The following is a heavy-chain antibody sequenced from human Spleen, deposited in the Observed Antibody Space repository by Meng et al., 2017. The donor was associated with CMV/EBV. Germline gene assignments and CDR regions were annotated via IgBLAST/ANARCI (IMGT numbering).Heavy chain of an antibody. Sequence: SETLSLTCTVSGGSISTDAYYWSWIRQHPGKGLEWIGYISYRGSTYYNPSLKSRVTILGDMSKNQFSLKLTSVTAADTAVYYCARDPSPSLPAFDYWGQGALVTVSS. V-gene: IGHV4-31*03. J-gene: IGHJ4*02. CDR1: GGSISTDAYY. CDR3: ARDPSPSLPAFDY. CDR2: ISYRGST. D-gene: IGHD2-2*01.